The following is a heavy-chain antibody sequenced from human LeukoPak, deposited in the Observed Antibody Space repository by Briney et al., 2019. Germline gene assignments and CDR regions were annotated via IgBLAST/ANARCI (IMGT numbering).Heavy chain of an antibody. D-gene: IGHD6-6*01. CDR2: IIPIFGTV. Sequence: SVKVSCKASGGTFSSYAISWVRQAPGQGLEWMGGIIPIFGTVNYAQKFQGRVTITTDESTSTAYMELSSLRSEDTAVYYCASFSSSSGIPFDYWGQGTLVTVSS. J-gene: IGHJ4*02. V-gene: IGHV1-69*05. CDR3: ASFSSSSGIPFDY. CDR1: GGTFSSYA.